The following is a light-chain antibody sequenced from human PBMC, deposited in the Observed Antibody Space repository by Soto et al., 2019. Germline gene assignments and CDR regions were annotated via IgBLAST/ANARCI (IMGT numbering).Light chain of an antibody. CDR1: QNIGTS. CDR2: DAS. CDR3: QQRSVWPIT. Sequence: EIVFTQSAATLSLTPGERATLSCRAGQNIGTSLVWSQQKPGPSPRLLIYDASHRATGVPARFSGSGSGTDFTLTISGLEPEDFAVYYCQQRSVWPITFGQGTRPEIK. V-gene: IGKV3-11*01. J-gene: IGKJ5*01.